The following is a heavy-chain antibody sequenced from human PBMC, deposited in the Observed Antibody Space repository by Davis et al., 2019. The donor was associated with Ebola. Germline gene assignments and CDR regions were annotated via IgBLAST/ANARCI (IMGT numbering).Heavy chain of an antibody. CDR2: INAGNGNT. CDR1: GYTFTSYA. J-gene: IGHJ6*02. D-gene: IGHD3-16*02. V-gene: IGHV1-3*01. Sequence: ASVKVSCKASGYTFTSYAMHWVRQAPGQRLEWMGWINAGNGNTKYSQKFQGRVTITRDTSASTAYMELSSLRSEDTAVYYCARDMITFGGVIVTGMDVWGQGTTVTVSS. CDR3: ARDMITFGGVIVTGMDV.